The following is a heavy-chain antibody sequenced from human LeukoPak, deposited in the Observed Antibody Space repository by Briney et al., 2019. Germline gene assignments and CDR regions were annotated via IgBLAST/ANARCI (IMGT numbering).Heavy chain of an antibody. V-gene: IGHV4-39*07. CDR3: ASGTCGGNPFDY. D-gene: IGHD4-23*01. Sequence: SETLSLTCTVSGGSISSSSYYWGWIRQPPGKGLEWIGSIYYSGSTYYNPSLKSRVTISVDTSKNQFSLKLSSVTAADTAVYYCASGTCGGNPFDYWGQGTLVTVSS. CDR1: GGSISSSSYY. J-gene: IGHJ4*02. CDR2: IYYSGST.